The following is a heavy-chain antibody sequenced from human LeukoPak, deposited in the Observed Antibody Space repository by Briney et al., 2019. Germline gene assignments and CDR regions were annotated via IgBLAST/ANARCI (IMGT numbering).Heavy chain of an antibody. D-gene: IGHD5-18*01. V-gene: IGHV4-34*01. CDR3: ARAGTAMVPLYYYYYMDV. J-gene: IGHJ6*03. CDR1: GGSFSGYY. Sequence: SETLSLTCAVYGGSFSGYYWSWICQPPGKGLEWIGEINHSGSTNYNPSLKSRVTISVDTSKNQFSLKLSSVTAADTAVYYCARAGTAMVPLYYYYYMDVWGKGTTVTVSS. CDR2: INHSGST.